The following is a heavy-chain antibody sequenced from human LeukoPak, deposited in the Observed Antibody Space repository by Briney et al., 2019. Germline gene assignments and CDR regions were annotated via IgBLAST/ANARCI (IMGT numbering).Heavy chain of an antibody. Sequence: ASVKVSCKASGYTFTSYGISWVRQAPGQGLEWMGWISAYNGNTNYAQKFQGRVTMTRDTSISTAYMELSRLRSDDTAVYYCARPPVGATSFYDYWGQGTLVTVSS. V-gene: IGHV1-18*01. CDR1: GYTFTSYG. CDR3: ARPPVGATSFYDY. CDR2: ISAYNGNT. D-gene: IGHD1-26*01. J-gene: IGHJ4*02.